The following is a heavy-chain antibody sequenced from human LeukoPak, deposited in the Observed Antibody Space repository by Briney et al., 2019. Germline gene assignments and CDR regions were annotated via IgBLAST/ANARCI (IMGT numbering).Heavy chain of an antibody. V-gene: IGHV3-53*01. CDR2: LYSDGNT. CDR1: GFTVITND. D-gene: IGHD1-14*01. Sequence: PGGSLRLSCAASGFTVITNDMIWVRQAPGKGLEWVSVLYSDGNTKYADSVQGRFTISRDNSKNTLYLEMNSLSPADTAVYYCARGVEPLAANTLAYWGQGTLVTVSS. CDR3: ARGVEPLAANTLAY. J-gene: IGHJ4*02.